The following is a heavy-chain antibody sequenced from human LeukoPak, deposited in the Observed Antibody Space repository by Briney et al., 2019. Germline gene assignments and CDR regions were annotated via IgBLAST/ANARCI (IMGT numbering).Heavy chain of an antibody. D-gene: IGHD3-10*01. J-gene: IGHJ6*02. Sequence: GGSLRLSCSASGFPFSSYAMHWVRQAPGKGLEYVSAISDSGGSTYYADSVKGRFTISRDNSENTLYLQMSSLRAEDTAVYYCARDAGYGSGSYHDYYYGMDVWGQGTTVTVSS. CDR2: ISDSGGST. V-gene: IGHV3-64D*09. CDR3: ARDAGYGSGSYHDYYYGMDV. CDR1: GFPFSSYA.